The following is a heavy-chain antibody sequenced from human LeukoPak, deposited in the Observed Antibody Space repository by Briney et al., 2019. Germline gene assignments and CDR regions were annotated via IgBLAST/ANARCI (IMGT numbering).Heavy chain of an antibody. V-gene: IGHV2-5*01. J-gene: IGHJ4*02. CDR3: AHRYSGTYHGHFEH. CDR1: GFSLSTSGVG. CDR2: IYWNDDK. Sequence: ESGPTLVNPTETLTLTRTFSGFSLSTSGVGVGWIRQPPGKALEWLALIYWNDDKRYSPSLKSRLTITKDISKNQVVLTMTNMDPVDTATYYCAHRYSGTYHGHFEHWGQGTLVAVSS. D-gene: IGHD1-26*01.